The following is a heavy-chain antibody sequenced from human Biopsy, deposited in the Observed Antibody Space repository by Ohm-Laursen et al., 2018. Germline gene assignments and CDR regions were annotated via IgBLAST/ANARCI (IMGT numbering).Heavy chain of an antibody. V-gene: IGHV3-23*01. D-gene: IGHD1-1*01. Sequence: GSLRLSCSASGFPYSTYAMRWVRQTQGKGLEWVSSINGGGDGTFYADSVKGRFSISRDNSKNTLYLQMRSLRTEDTALYYLARDASWVQLISYIDFWGPGSPVTVSS. CDR1: GFPYSTYA. CDR2: INGGGDGT. J-gene: IGHJ4*02. CDR3: ARDASWVQLISYIDF.